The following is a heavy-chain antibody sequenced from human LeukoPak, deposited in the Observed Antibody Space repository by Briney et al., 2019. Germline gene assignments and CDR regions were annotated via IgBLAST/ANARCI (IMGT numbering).Heavy chain of an antibody. CDR1: GYSISSGYY. Sequence: SETLSLTCTVSGYSISSGYYWGWLRQPPGKGLEWIGSIYHSGSTYYNPSLKSRVTISVDTSENQFSLKLTSVTAADTAVYYCARGSYSGIYYPDYWGQGTLVTVST. CDR3: ARGSYSGIYYPDY. V-gene: IGHV4-38-2*02. J-gene: IGHJ4*02. CDR2: IYHSGST. D-gene: IGHD1-26*01.